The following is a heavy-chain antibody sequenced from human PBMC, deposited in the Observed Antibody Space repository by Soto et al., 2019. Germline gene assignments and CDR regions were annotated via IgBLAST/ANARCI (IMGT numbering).Heavy chain of an antibody. J-gene: IGHJ6*02. V-gene: IGHV4-59*01. Sequence: SETLSLTCTVSGGSISSYYWSWIRQPPWKGLEWIGYIYYSGSTNYNPSLKSRVTISVDTSKNQFSLKLSSVTAADTAVYYCAREAGTAMVNYYYGMDVWGQGTTVTVSS. D-gene: IGHD5-18*01. CDR3: AREAGTAMVNYYYGMDV. CDR1: GGSISSYY. CDR2: IYYSGST.